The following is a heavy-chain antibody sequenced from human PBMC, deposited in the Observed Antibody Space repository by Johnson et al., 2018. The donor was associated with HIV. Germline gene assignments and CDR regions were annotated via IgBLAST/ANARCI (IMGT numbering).Heavy chain of an antibody. CDR1: GFTFSSYW. V-gene: IGHV3-30-3*01. J-gene: IGHJ3*02. CDR3: ARTRQGAFDI. CDR2: ISYDGSNK. Sequence: VQLVESGGGLVQPGGSLRLSCAASGFTFSSYWMSWVRQAPGKGLEWVAVISYDGSNKYYADSVKGRFTISRDNSKNTLYLQMNSLRAEDTAVYYCARTRQGAFDIWGQGTMVTVSS.